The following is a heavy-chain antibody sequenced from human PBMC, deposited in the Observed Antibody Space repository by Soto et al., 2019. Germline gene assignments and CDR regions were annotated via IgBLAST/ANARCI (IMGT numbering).Heavy chain of an antibody. CDR1: GGSISSSSYY. CDR3: ARADEEFVPNWFDP. J-gene: IGHJ5*02. V-gene: IGHV4-39*01. D-gene: IGHD6-6*01. Sequence: PSETLSLTCTVSGGSISSSSYYWGWIRQPPGKGLEWIGGIYYSGSTYYNPSLKSRVTISVDTSKNQFSLKLSSVTAADTAVYYCARADEEFVPNWFDPWGQGTLVTVSS. CDR2: IYYSGST.